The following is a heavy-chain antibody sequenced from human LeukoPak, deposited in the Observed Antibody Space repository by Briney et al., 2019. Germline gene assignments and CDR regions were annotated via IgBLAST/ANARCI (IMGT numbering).Heavy chain of an antibody. CDR3: ARPLLYSDNSGGYFDY. D-gene: IGHD6-13*01. V-gene: IGHV5-51*01. J-gene: IGHJ4*02. CDR1: GYSFTGYW. Sequence: GESLKISCKGSGYSFTGYWIGWVRQMPGKGLEWMGIIYPGDSDTRYSPSFQGQVTISADTSISTAYLQWSSLKASDTAMYYCARPLLYSDNSGGYFDYWGQGTLVTVSS. CDR2: IYPGDSDT.